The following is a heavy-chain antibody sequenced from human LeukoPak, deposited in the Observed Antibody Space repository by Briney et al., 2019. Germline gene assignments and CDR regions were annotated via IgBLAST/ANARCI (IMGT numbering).Heavy chain of an antibody. J-gene: IGHJ4*02. Sequence: GGSLRLSCAASGFTFSSYGMHWVRQAPGKGLEWAAVIWYDGSNKYYADSVKGRFTISRDNSKNTLYLQMNSLRAEDTAVYYCARDWAPMVRGVIIGGYWGQGTLVTVSS. CDR3: ARDWAPMVRGVIIGGY. CDR2: IWYDGSNK. D-gene: IGHD3-10*01. V-gene: IGHV3-33*01. CDR1: GFTFSSYG.